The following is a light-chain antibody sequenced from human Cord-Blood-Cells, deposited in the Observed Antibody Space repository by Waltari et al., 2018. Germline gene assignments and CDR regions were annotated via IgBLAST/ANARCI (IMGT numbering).Light chain of an antibody. CDR1: QSVSSY. CDR2: DAS. CDR3: QQRSNWLYT. J-gene: IGKJ2*01. V-gene: IGKV3-11*01. Sequence: ELVLTQSPATLSLSPGARATLSCRASQSVSSYLAWYQQKPGQAPRLLIYDASNRATGIPARFSGSGSWTDFTLTISSLEPEDFAVYYCQQRSNWLYTFGQGTKLEIK.